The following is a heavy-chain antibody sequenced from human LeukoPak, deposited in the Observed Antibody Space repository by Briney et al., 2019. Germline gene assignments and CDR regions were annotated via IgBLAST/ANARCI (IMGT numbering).Heavy chain of an antibody. CDR2: ISAYNGNT. V-gene: IGHV1-18*01. Sequence: ASVKVSCKASGYTFTSYGISWVRQAPGQGLEWVGWISAYNGNTNYAQKLQGRVTMTTDTSTSTAYMELRSLRSDDTAVYYCARDQYYYGSGSYASPPFDYWGQGTLVTVSS. CDR1: GYTFTSYG. J-gene: IGHJ4*02. D-gene: IGHD3-10*01. CDR3: ARDQYYYGSGSYASPPFDY.